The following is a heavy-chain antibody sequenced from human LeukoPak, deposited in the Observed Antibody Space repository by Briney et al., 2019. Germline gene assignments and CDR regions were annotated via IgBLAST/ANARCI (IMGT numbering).Heavy chain of an antibody. Sequence: WASVKVSCKASGYTFTSYDINWVRQATGQGLEWMGWMNPNSGNTGYAQKFQGKVTMTRNTSISTAYMELSSLRSEDTAVYYCASKRGYSGYDEFDYWGQGTLVTVSS. CDR1: GYTFTSYD. V-gene: IGHV1-8*01. CDR3: ASKRGYSGYDEFDY. J-gene: IGHJ4*02. CDR2: MNPNSGNT. D-gene: IGHD5-12*01.